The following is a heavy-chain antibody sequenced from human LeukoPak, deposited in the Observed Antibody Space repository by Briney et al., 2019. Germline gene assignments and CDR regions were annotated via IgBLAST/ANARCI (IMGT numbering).Heavy chain of an antibody. CDR3: ARVRYSSGWYPSDNWFDP. J-gene: IGHJ5*02. Sequence: GGSLRLSCAASGFTFSSYSMNWVRQAPGKGLEWVSSISSSSSYIYYADSVKGRFTISRDNAKNSLCLQMNSLRAEDTAVYYCARVRYSSGWYPSDNWFDPWGQGTLVTVSS. CDR1: GFTFSSYS. D-gene: IGHD6-19*01. CDR2: ISSSSSYI. V-gene: IGHV3-21*01.